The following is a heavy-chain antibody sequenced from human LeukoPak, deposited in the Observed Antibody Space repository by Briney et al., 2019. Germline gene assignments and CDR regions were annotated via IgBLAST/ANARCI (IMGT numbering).Heavy chain of an antibody. CDR1: GGSISSYY. CDR3: ARGMYAVPGTSWFVP. CDR2: ISTSGST. J-gene: IGHJ5*02. D-gene: IGHD6-19*01. V-gene: IGHV4-4*07. Sequence: PSETLSLTCTVSGGSISSYYWSWIRQPAGKGLEWIGRISTSGSTDYNPSLKSRVTMSVDTSKKQFSLNLSSVTAADTAVYYCARGMYAVPGTSWFVPWGQGTLVTVSS.